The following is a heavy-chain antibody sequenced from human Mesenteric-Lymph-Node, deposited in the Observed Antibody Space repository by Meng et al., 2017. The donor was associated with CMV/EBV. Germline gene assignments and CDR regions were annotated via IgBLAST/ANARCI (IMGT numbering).Heavy chain of an antibody. J-gene: IGHJ3*02. V-gene: IGHV3-9*01. CDR1: GFTFDDYA. D-gene: IGHD3-22*01. CDR3: AKDFSSGWPRAFDI. CDR2: LGWNSDSI. Sequence: SLRLSCVASGFTFDDYAMHWVRQAPGKGLEWVSGLGWNSDSIGYADSVKGRFTISRDDAKNSLYLQMNTLTAEDTALYYCAKDFSSGWPRAFDIWGQGTVVTVSS.